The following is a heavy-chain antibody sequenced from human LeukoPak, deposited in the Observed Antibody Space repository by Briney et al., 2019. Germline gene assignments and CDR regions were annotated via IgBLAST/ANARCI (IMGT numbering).Heavy chain of an antibody. CDR1: GFTFSRYW. Sequence: GGSLRLSCAAFGFTFSRYWMHWVRQAPGKGLVWVSRIKSDGSTNYADSVKGRFTISRDNAKNTVSLQMNSLRAEDTGVYYCARAPAEIGGYYPEYFRHWGQGTLVTVSS. CDR3: ARAPAEIGGYYPEYFRH. CDR2: IKSDGST. D-gene: IGHD3-22*01. J-gene: IGHJ1*01. V-gene: IGHV3-74*01.